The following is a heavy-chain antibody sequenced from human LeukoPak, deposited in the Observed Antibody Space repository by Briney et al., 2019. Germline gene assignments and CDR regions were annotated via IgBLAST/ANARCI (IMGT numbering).Heavy chain of an antibody. CDR3: ARAPSLYYYGSGSYFDY. Sequence: SETLSLTCTVSGGSISSYYWSWIRQPPGKGLEWIGYIYYSGSTNYNPSLKSRVTISVDTSKNQFSLKLSSVTAADTAVYYCARAPSLYYYGSGSYFDYWGQGTLVTVSS. J-gene: IGHJ4*02. V-gene: IGHV4-59*12. D-gene: IGHD3-10*01. CDR1: GGSISSYY. CDR2: IYYSGST.